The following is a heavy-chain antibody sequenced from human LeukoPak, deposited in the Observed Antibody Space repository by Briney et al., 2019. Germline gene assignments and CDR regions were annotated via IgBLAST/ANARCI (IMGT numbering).Heavy chain of an antibody. CDR3: ARTPGLRIGTFDI. V-gene: IGHV4-59*01. CDR1: GFTFSSYW. D-gene: IGHD5-12*01. J-gene: IGHJ3*02. CDR2: IYYSGST. Sequence: PGGSLRLSCAASGFTFSSYWMSWIRQPPGKGLEWIGYIYYSGSTNYNTSLKSRVTISVDTSKNQFSLKLSSVTAADTAVYYCARTPGLRIGTFDIWGQGTMVTVSS.